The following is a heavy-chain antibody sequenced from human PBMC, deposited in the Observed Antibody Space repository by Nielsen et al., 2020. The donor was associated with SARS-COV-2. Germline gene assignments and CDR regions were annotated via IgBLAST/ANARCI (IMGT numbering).Heavy chain of an antibody. CDR3: ARRAAAAGTDWFDP. Sequence: SETLSLTCTVSGGSISSSSYYWSWIRQPPGKGLEWIGYIYYSGSTNYNPSLKSRVTISVDTSKNQFSLKLSSVTAADTAVYYCARRAAAAGTDWFDPWGQGTLVTVSS. D-gene: IGHD6-13*01. CDR2: IYYSGST. CDR1: GGSISSSSYY. V-gene: IGHV4-61*05. J-gene: IGHJ5*02.